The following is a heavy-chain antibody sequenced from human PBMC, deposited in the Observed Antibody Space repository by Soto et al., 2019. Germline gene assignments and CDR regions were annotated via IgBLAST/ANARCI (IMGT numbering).Heavy chain of an antibody. CDR1: GGSISSYY. J-gene: IGHJ6*02. Sequence: SETLSLTCTVSGGSISSYYWSWIRQPPGKGLEWIGYIYYSGSTNYNPSLKSRVTISVDTSKNQFSLKLSSVTAADTAVYYCARGVEMATKEYYYYGMDVWGQGTTVTVSS. V-gene: IGHV4-59*01. CDR3: ARGVEMATKEYYYYGMDV. CDR2: IYYSGST. D-gene: IGHD5-12*01.